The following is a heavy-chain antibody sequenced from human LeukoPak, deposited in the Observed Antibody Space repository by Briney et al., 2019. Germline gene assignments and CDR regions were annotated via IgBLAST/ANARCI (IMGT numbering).Heavy chain of an antibody. CDR2: IYYSGST. V-gene: IGHV4-59*01. CDR1: GRSISSYY. D-gene: IGHD3-9*01. CDR3: ARVTGYMIEDYFDY. Sequence: SETLSLTCTVSGRSISSYYWSWIRQPPGKGLEWIGYIYYSGSTNYNPALKSRVTISVDTSKNQFSLKLRSVTAADTAVYYCARVTGYMIEDYFDYWGQGILVTVSS. J-gene: IGHJ4*02.